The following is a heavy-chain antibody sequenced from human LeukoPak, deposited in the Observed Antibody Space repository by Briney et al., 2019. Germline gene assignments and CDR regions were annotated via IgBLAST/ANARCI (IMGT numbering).Heavy chain of an antibody. J-gene: IGHJ6*02. Sequence: GGSLRLSCAASGFTFSSYAMHWVRQAPGKGLKWLAVISYDGSNKYYADSVKGRFTISRDNSKNTLYLQMNSLRAEDTAVYYCARDYKRWLVQYGMDVWGQGTTVTVSS. V-gene: IGHV3-30-3*01. CDR1: GFTFSSYA. CDR2: ISYDGSNK. D-gene: IGHD6-19*01. CDR3: ARDYKRWLVQYGMDV.